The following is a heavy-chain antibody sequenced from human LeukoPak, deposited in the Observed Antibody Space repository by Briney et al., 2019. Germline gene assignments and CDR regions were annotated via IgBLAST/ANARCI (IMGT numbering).Heavy chain of an antibody. V-gene: IGHV3-7*01. J-gene: IGHJ4*02. CDR1: GFTVSSNY. CDR2: IKQDGSEK. Sequence: GGSLRLSCAASGFTVSSNYMSWVRQAPGKGLEWVANIKQDGSEKYYVDSVKGRFTISRHNAKNSLYLQMNSLRAEDTAVYYRARGSRSLTTVTTNGYWGQGTLVTVSS. D-gene: IGHD4-17*01. CDR3: ARGSRSLTTVTTNGY.